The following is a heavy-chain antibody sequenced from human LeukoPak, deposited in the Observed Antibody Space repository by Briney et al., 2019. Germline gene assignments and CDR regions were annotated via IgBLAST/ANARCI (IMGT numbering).Heavy chain of an antibody. J-gene: IGHJ2*01. V-gene: IGHV3-23*01. CDR1: GFTFTNYA. CDR3: ARAARVTTPRYFDL. CDR2: ISGSGGST. D-gene: IGHD4-17*01. Sequence: GGSLRLSCAASGFTFTNYAMNWVRQAPGKGLEWVSGISGSGGSTYYADSVKGRFTISRGNAKNSLYLQMNSLRAEDTAVYYCARAARVTTPRYFDLWGRGTLVTVSS.